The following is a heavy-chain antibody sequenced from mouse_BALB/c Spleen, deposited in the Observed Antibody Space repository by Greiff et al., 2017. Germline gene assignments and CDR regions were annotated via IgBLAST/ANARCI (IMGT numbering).Heavy chain of an antibody. V-gene: IGHV1-18*01. Sequence: DVKLVESGPELVKPGASMKISCKASGYSFTGYTMNWVKQSHGKNLEWIGLINPYNGGTSYNQKFKSKATLTVDNSSSTAYMELRSLTSEDSAVYYCARGEGDYDAMDYWGQGTSVTVSS. CDR2: INPYNGGT. CDR1: GYSFTGYT. CDR3: ARGEGDYDAMDY. J-gene: IGHJ4*01.